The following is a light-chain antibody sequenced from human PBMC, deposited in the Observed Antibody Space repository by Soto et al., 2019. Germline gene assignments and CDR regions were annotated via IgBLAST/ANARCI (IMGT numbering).Light chain of an antibody. V-gene: IGKV1-39*01. CDR3: QQSYSTPHT. J-gene: IGKJ2*01. CDR1: QSISSY. CDR2: AAS. Sequence: DIQMTQSPSSLSASVGDRVTITCRASQSISSYLNWYQQKPGKAPKLLIYAASSLQSGVPSRFSGSGSGTDFTLPISSLQPEDFATYYYQQSYSTPHTFGQGTKLEIK.